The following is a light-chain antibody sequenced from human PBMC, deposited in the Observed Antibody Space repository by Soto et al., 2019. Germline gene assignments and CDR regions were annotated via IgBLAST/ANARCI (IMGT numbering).Light chain of an antibody. CDR2: VNN. J-gene: IGLJ1*01. CDR3: NSFTTSSTYV. Sequence: QSVLTQPPSVSGAPGQRVTISCTGSSSNIGAGYDVHWYQQVTGTAPKLLIYVNNNRPSGVPDRFSGSKSGTSASLVITGLQAEDEADYYCNSFTTSSTYVFGTGTKVTVL. CDR1: SSNIGAGYD. V-gene: IGLV1-40*01.